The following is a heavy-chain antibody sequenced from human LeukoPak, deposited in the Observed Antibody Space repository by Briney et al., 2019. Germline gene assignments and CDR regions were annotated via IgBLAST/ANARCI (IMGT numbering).Heavy chain of an antibody. CDR3: ARAPMIVVVFPPRLDY. V-gene: IGHV1-2*02. CDR1: GYTCTGYY. CDR2: INPNTGGT. D-gene: IGHD3-22*01. J-gene: IGHJ4*02. Sequence: GASVKVSCKTSGYTCTGYYMHWVRQAPGQGLEWMGWINPNTGGTNYAQKFQGRVTMTSDTSISTAYMELSSLRSDDTAVYYCARAPMIVVVFPPRLDYWGQGTLVTVSS.